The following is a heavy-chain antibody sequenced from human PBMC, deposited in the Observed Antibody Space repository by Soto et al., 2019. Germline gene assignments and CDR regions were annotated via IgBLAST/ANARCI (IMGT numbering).Heavy chain of an antibody. Sequence: GGSLRLSCAASGFTFSSYGMHWVRQAPGKGLEWVAVISYDGSNKYYADSVKGRFTISRDNSKNTLYLQMNSLRAEDTAVYYCAKGPLMTRDLKQQLVQFDYWGQGTRVTVSS. D-gene: IGHD6-13*01. CDR2: ISYDGSNK. V-gene: IGHV3-30*18. J-gene: IGHJ4*02. CDR1: GFTFSSYG. CDR3: AKGPLMTRDLKQQLVQFDY.